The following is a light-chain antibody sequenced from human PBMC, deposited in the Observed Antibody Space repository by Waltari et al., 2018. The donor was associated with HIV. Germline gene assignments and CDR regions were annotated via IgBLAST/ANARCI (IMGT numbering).Light chain of an antibody. Sequence: QSVLTQPPSVSGAPGQRVTISCTGNSSNIGAGYDVHWYQHVPGTVPKLLISDNDNRPSGVPDRFSVTKSDTSASLAITGLQAEDEADYFCQSYDSSLSGSVFGGGTKLTVL. J-gene: IGLJ2*01. CDR1: SSNIGAGYD. V-gene: IGLV1-40*01. CDR2: DND. CDR3: QSYDSSLSGSV.